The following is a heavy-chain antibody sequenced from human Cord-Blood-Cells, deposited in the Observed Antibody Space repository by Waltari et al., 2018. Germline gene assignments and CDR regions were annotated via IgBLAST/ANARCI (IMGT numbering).Heavy chain of an antibody. CDR3: ATPRE. CDR1: GCTLSRYS. V-gene: IGHV3-21*01. Sequence: EVQLVESGGGLVKPGGSLRLSCAASGCTLSRYSMNWVSQAPGKELEWVSSISSSSSYIYYADSVKGRFTISRDNAKNSLYLQMNSLGAEDTAVYYCATPREWGQGTLVTVSS. CDR2: ISSSSSYI. J-gene: IGHJ4*02.